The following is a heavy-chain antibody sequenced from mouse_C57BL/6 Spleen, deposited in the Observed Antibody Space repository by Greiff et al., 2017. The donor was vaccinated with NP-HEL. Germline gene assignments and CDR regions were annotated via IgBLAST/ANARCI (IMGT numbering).Heavy chain of an antibody. CDR2: ILPGSGST. CDR3: ARLGIYYYGSRSNFDV. D-gene: IGHD1-1*01. J-gene: IGHJ1*03. V-gene: IGHV1-9*01. Sequence: VQLQQSGAELMKPGASVKLSCKATGYTFTGYWIEWVKQRPGHGLEWIGEILPGSGSTNYNEKFKGKATFTADTSSNTAYMQLSSLTTEDSAIYYCARLGIYYYGSRSNFDVWGTGTTVTVSS. CDR1: GYTFTGYW.